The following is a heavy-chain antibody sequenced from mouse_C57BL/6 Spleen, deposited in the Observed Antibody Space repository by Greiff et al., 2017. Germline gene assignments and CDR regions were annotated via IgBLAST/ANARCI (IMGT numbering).Heavy chain of an antibody. CDR3: ARPGSGYVGFAY. Sequence: VQLKESGGGLVKPGGSLKLSCAASGFTFSDYGMHWVRQAPEKGLEWVAYISSGSSTIYYADTVKGRFTISRDNAKNTLFLHMTSLRSEDTAMYYCARPGSGYVGFAYWGQGTLVTVSA. V-gene: IGHV5-17*01. CDR1: GFTFSDYG. D-gene: IGHD3-2*02. CDR2: ISSGSSTI. J-gene: IGHJ3*01.